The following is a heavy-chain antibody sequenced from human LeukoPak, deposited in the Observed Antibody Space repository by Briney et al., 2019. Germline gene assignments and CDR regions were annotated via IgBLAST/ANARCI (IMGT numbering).Heavy chain of an antibody. CDR2: IYYGGST. D-gene: IGHD1-26*01. CDR1: GGSISSSSYY. Sequence: SETLSLTCTVSGGSISSSSYYWGWIRQPPGKGLEWIGYIYYGGSTNYNPSLKSRVTISVDTSKNQFSLKLSSVTAADTAVYYCARVGALWHPLYFDYWGQGTLVTVSS. V-gene: IGHV4-61*05. CDR3: ARVGALWHPLYFDY. J-gene: IGHJ4*02.